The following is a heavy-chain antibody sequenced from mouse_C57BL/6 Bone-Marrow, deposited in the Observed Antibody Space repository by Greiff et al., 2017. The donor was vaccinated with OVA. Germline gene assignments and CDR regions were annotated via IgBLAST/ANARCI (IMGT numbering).Heavy chain of an antibody. D-gene: IGHD2-5*01. CDR3: AKPSNSAGFAY. CDR2: ISSGGSYT. CDR1: GFTFSSYG. J-gene: IGHJ3*01. V-gene: IGHV5-6*01. Sequence: EVQLVESGGDLVKPGGSLKLSCAASGFTFSSYGMSWVRQTPDKRLEWVATISSGGSYTYYPDSVKGRFTISRDNAKNTLYLQMSSLKSEDTAMYYCAKPSNSAGFAYWGQGTLVTVSA.